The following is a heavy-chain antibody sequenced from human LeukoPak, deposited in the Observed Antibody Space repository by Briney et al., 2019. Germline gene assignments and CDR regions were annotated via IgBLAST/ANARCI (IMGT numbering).Heavy chain of an antibody. D-gene: IGHD6-19*01. CDR3: ARDAPYSGGCCAFDI. V-gene: IGHV3-30-3*01. CDR2: ISADGTEK. CDR1: GFTFSSYA. J-gene: IGHJ3*02. Sequence: GGSLRLSCVASGFTFSSYALHLLRQAPGKGLEWVAVISADGTEKYYADSVKGRFTMSRDNPKNTLYLQMNSLRTEDTAVYYCARDAPYSGGCCAFDIWGQGTMVTVSS.